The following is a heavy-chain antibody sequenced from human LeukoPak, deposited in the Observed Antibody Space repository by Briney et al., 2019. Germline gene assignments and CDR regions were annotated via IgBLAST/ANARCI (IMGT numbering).Heavy chain of an antibody. CDR2: INHSGST. J-gene: IGHJ5*02. CDR1: GGSISSYY. CDR3: ARRPLMLRRNSGYSGYDRRNWFDP. D-gene: IGHD5-12*01. V-gene: IGHV4-34*01. Sequence: SETLSLTCTVSGGSISSYYWSWIRQPPGKGLEWIGEINHSGSTNYNPSLKSRVTISVDTSKNQFSLKLSSVTAADTAVYYCARRPLMLRRNSGYSGYDRRNWFDPWGQGTLVTVSS.